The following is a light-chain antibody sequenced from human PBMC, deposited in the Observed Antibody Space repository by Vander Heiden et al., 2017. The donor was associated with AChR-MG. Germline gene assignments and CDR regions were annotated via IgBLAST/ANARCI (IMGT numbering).Light chain of an antibody. V-gene: IGKV1-5*03. CDR1: QSISSW. Sequence: DIQMTHTLSTLSASVGDRVTITCRASQSISSWLAWYQQKPGKAPKLLIYKASSLESGVPSRFSGSGSGTEFTLTISSLQPDDFATYYCQQYNSYSMYTFGQGTKLEIK. J-gene: IGKJ2*01. CDR2: KAS. CDR3: QQYNSYSMYT.